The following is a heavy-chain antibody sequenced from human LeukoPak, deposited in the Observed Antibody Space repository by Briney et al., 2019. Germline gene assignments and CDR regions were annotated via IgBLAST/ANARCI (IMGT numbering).Heavy chain of an antibody. CDR1: GFSFSDYN. D-gene: IGHD3-3*01. J-gene: IGHJ4*02. CDR3: ARDGEDDLWSGYFDY. V-gene: IGHV3-21*05. Sequence: GGSLRLSCAASGFSFSDYNMIWVRQAPGKGLECISYITPSSSPIHYADSVKGRFTISRDNAKNSLYLQMNSLRAEDTAVYYCARDGEDDLWSGYFDYWGQGTLVTVSS. CDR2: ITPSSSPI.